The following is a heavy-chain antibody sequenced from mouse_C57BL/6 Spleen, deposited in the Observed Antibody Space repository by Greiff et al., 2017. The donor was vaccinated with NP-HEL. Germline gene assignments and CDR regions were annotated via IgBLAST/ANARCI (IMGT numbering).Heavy chain of an antibody. CDR2: IYPRSGNT. J-gene: IGHJ4*01. CDR1: GYTFTSYG. Sequence: VQLVESGAELARPGASVKLSCKASGYTFTSYGISWVKQRTGQGLEWIGEIYPRSGNTYYNEKFKGKATLTADKSSSTAYMELRSLTSEDSAVYFCARDDYDEKDYAMDYWGQGTSVTVSS. V-gene: IGHV1-81*01. D-gene: IGHD2-4*01. CDR3: ARDDYDEKDYAMDY.